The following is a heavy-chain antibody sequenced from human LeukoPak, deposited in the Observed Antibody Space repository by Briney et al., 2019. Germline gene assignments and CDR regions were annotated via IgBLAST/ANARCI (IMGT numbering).Heavy chain of an antibody. Sequence: GGSLRLSCVASGFTFSNYWMHWVRQAPGKGLIWVSRINSDGSTTTYADSVKGRFTISRDNAKNTLYLQMDSLRAEDTAIYYCAKIPSATENFDYWGQGTLVMVSS. CDR2: INSDGSTT. CDR3: AKIPSATENFDY. D-gene: IGHD5-12*01. CDR1: GFTFSNYW. V-gene: IGHV3-74*01. J-gene: IGHJ4*02.